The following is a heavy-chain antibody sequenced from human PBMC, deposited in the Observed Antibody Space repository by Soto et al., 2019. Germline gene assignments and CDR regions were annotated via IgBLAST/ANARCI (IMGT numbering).Heavy chain of an antibody. V-gene: IGHV3-23*01. CDR1: GFTFSSYA. D-gene: IGHD3-10*01. CDR3: AKVSGWYGSGSLFDY. CDR2: ISGSGGST. Sequence: EVQLLESGGGLVQPGGSLRLSCAASGFTFSSYAMSWVRQAPGKGLEWVSAISGSGGSTYYAASVKGRFTISRDNSKNTLYLQINSLRAEYTAVYYCAKVSGWYGSGSLFDYWGQGPLVTVSS. J-gene: IGHJ4*02.